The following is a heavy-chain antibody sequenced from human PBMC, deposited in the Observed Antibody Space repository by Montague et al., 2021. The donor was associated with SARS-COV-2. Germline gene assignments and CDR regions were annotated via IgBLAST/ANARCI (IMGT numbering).Heavy chain of an antibody. J-gene: IGHJ6*02. CDR1: GFTFSSYW. CDR2: IKQDGSEK. CDR3: ARGPKLNYYGSESYYNRKSHYYYYYGMDV. V-gene: IGHV3-7*01. D-gene: IGHD3-10*01. Sequence: SLSLSFSASGFTFSSYWMSWVRQAPGKGLEWVANIKQDGSEKYYVDSVKGRFTISRDNAKNSLYLQMNSLRAEDTAVYYCARGPKLNYYGSESYYNRKSHYYYYYGMDVWGQGTTVTVSS.